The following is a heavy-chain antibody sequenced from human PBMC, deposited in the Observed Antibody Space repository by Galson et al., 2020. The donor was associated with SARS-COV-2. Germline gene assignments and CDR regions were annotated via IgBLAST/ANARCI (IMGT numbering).Heavy chain of an antibody. D-gene: IGHD4-4*01. J-gene: IGHJ6*02. V-gene: IGHV1-69*13. Sequence: SVKVSCKASGGTFSSYAISWVRQAPGQGLEWMGGIIPIFGTANYAQKFQGRVTITADESTSTAYMELSSLRSEDTAVYYCAREWGYSNYYYYGMDVWGQGNTVTVSS. CDR1: GGTFSSYA. CDR2: IIPIFGTA. CDR3: AREWGYSNYYYYGMDV.